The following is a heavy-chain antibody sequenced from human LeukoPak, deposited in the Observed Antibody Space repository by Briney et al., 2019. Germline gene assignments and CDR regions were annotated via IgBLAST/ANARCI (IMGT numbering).Heavy chain of an antibody. V-gene: IGHV4-39*07. CDR2: VYYSGTT. CDR3: ARGTLYRGWSYYLDF. J-gene: IGHJ4*02. D-gene: IGHD6-19*01. CDR1: GDSISLSFYY. Sequence: PSETLSLTCSVSGDSISLSFYYWGWIRQPPGKALEWIGSVYYSGTTSYNPSLKSRVTISVDMSKNHFSLRLRSVTAADTAMYYCARGTLYRGWSYYLDFWGQASQVTVSS.